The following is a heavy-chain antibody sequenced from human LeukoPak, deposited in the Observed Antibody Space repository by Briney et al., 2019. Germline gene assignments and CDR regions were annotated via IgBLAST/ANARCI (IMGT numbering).Heavy chain of an antibody. V-gene: IGHV3-23*01. CDR3: GQGRNWGSFDY. CDR1: GFTFSSYV. Sequence: PGGSLRLSCAASGFTFSSYVMSWVRQAPGKGLEWVSGISGNGFTTYNADSVKGRFTISRDSPKNTLYLQMNSLRVEDTAVYYCGQGRNWGSFDYWGQGTLVTVSS. J-gene: IGHJ4*02. CDR2: ISGNGFTT. D-gene: IGHD7-27*01.